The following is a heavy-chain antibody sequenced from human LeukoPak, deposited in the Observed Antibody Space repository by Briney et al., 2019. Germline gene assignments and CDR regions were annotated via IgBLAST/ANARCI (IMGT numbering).Heavy chain of an antibody. J-gene: IGHJ3*02. CDR1: GFTFSTSA. CDR3: EAEPYRVYTQCCTFHT. CDR2: IIVGSGAT. Sequence: GASVKVSCKTSGFTFSTSAVQWVRQARGQRLEWIGWIIVGSGATNYAQSLQGRFTITRDMSRNTAYMELISLGSEDSAVYYCEAEPYRVYTQCCTFHTWGQGTLVTVSS. V-gene: IGHV1-58*01. D-gene: IGHD3-16*01.